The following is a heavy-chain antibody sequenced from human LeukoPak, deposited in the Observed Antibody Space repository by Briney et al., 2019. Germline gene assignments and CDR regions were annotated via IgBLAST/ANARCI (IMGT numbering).Heavy chain of an antibody. CDR1: GYTFTSYY. CDR2: INPNSGGT. CDR3: ATILLTMVRGGHAFDI. D-gene: IGHD3-10*01. Sequence: ASVKVSCKASGYTFTSYYMHWVRQAPGQGLEWMGWINPNSGGTNYAQKFQGRVTMTRDTSISTAYMELSRLRSDDTAVYYCATILLTMVRGGHAFDIWGQGTMVTVSS. V-gene: IGHV1-2*02. J-gene: IGHJ3*02.